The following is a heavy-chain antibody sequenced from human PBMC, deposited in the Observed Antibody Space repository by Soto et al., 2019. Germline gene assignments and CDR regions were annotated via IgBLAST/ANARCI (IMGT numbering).Heavy chain of an antibody. CDR3: ARPHYYGSGSYSHFDY. J-gene: IGHJ4*02. Sequence: GESLKISFQGSGYSFTGYWIGWVRQMSGEGLEWMGIIYPGDSDIRYSPSFQGQVTISADKSIRAAYLQWSSLKASDTAMYYCARPHYYGSGSYSHFDYWGQGTLVTVSS. CDR1: GYSFTGYW. D-gene: IGHD3-10*01. V-gene: IGHV5-51*01. CDR2: IYPGDSDI.